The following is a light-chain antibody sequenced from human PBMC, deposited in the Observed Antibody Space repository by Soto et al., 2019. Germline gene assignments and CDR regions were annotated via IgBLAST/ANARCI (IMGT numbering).Light chain of an antibody. J-gene: IGKJ1*01. CDR3: QQSYSTPPWT. Sequence: VLTQSPGTLSLSPGEGATLSCRASHSLSNNYLAWYQHKPGQAPRLLIYGASNRATGIPDRFSGSGSGTDFTLTISSLQPEDFATYFCQQSYSTPPWTFGQGTKVDIK. V-gene: IGKV3-20*01. CDR1: HSLSNNY. CDR2: GAS.